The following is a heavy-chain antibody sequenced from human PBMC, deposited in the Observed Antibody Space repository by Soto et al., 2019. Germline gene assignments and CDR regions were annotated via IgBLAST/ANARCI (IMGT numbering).Heavy chain of an antibody. CDR1: GFTFEDYA. CDR2: INWNSNKI. D-gene: IGHD3-10*01. Sequence: GGSLRLSCAASGFTFEDYAMNWVRQAPGKGLEWVANINWNSNKIAYADSVKGRFTISRDNAKNSLYLQMNSLRPEDTAFYYCVKDRSSGTSIPFTWCEPWGHGKMVNVSA. CDR3: VKDRSSGTSIPFTWCEP. J-gene: IGHJ5*02. V-gene: IGHV3-9*01.